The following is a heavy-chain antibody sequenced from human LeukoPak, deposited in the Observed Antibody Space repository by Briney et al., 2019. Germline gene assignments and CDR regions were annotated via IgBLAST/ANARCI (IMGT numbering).Heavy chain of an antibody. CDR3: ARGQGFWSGYFTEGAFDI. Sequence: GESLRLSCAASGFTFSSYAMHWVRQAPGKGLEWVAVISYDGSNKYYADSVKGRFTISRDNSKNTLYLQVNSLRAEDTAAYYCARGQGFWSGYFTEGAFDIWGQGTMVTVSS. V-gene: IGHV3-30-3*01. J-gene: IGHJ3*02. D-gene: IGHD3-3*01. CDR1: GFTFSSYA. CDR2: ISYDGSNK.